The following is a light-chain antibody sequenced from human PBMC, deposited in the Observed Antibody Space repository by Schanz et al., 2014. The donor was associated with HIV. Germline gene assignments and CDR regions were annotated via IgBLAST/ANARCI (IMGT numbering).Light chain of an antibody. J-gene: IGLJ3*02. V-gene: IGLV1-47*02. Sequence: QSVLTQPPSVSAAPGQRVTISCSGSALNIGHSSVSWYQQFPGTAPKLLIFGYSNRPSGVPARFSGSKSGSSASLAISGLXXXDEADYYCAAWDDSLSGWVFGGGTKLTVL. CDR2: GYS. CDR3: AAWDDSLSGWV. CDR1: ALNIGHSS.